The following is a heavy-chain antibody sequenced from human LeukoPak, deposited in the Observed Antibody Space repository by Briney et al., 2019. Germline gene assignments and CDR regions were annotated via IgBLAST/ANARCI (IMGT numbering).Heavy chain of an antibody. J-gene: IGHJ4*02. Sequence: SETLSLTCAVSDYSISSGYYWGWIRQPPGKGLEWIGSVYQSGSTYYSPSLKSRVTISVDTSNNQFSLKLTSVTAADTAIYYCARHPDLRWPRSFDYSGQGTLVSVSS. CDR2: VYQSGST. CDR3: ARHPDLRWPRSFDY. D-gene: IGHD2-21*01. V-gene: IGHV4-38-2*01. CDR1: DYSISSGYY.